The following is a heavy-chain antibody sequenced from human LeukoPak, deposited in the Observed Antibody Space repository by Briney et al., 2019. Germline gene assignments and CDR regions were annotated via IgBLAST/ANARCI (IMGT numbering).Heavy chain of an antibody. V-gene: IGHV1-18*01. CDR1: GYTFTSYA. CDR2: ISAYNGNT. Sequence: ASVKVSCKASGYTFTSYAMNWVRQAPGQGLEWMGWISAYNGNTNCAQKLQGRVTMTTDTSTSTAYMELRSLRSDDTAVYYCARDLYDILTGRKDAFDIWGQGTMVTVSS. D-gene: IGHD3-9*01. CDR3: ARDLYDILTGRKDAFDI. J-gene: IGHJ3*02.